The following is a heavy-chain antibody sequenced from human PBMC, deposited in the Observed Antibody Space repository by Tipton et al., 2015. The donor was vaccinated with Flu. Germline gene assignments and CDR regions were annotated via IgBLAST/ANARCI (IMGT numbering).Heavy chain of an antibody. CDR2: IYYSGTT. CDR3: ARLSYYDVDLKNFYFDY. J-gene: IGHJ4*02. V-gene: IGHV4-61*01. D-gene: IGHD3-10*02. CDR1: SGSVSSGYYY. Sequence: GLVKPSETLSLTCTVSSGSVSSGYYYWSWIRQPPGRALEWIGYIYYSGTTNYNPSLKSRVTISVDTSKTQLSLKLRSVTAADTAVYYCARLSYYDVDLKNFYFDYWGQGALVTVSS.